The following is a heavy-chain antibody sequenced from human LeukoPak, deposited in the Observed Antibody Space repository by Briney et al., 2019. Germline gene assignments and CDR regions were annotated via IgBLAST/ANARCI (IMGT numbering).Heavy chain of an antibody. J-gene: IGHJ5*02. D-gene: IGHD2-2*01. CDR1: GFTFSSYS. CDR3: ARDREYRSSTSCYNWFDP. CDR2: ISSSSSYI. V-gene: IGHV3-21*01. Sequence: KPGGSLRLSCAASGFTFSSYSMNWVRQAPGKGLEWVSSISSSSSYIYYADSVKGRFTISRDNAKNSLYLQMNSLRAEDTAVYYCARDREYRSSTSCYNWFDPWGQGTLVTVSS.